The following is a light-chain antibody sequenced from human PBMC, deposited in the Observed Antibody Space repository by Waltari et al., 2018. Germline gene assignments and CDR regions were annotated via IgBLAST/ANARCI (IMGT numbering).Light chain of an antibody. Sequence: QSVLTQPPSVSGAPGQRVTISRTGSSSHRGAGSDVHWYQQLPGTAPKLLIYVNSNRPSGVPDRFSCSKSGTSASLAITGLQAEDEADYYCQSYDSSLSGHVVFGGGTKLTVL. CDR3: QSYDSSLSGHVV. CDR1: SSHRGAGSD. CDR2: VNS. J-gene: IGLJ2*01. V-gene: IGLV1-40*01.